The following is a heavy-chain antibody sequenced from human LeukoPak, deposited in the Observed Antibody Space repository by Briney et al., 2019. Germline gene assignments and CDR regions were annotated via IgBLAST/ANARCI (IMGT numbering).Heavy chain of an antibody. CDR1: GFTFSSYA. Sequence: GGSLRLSCAASGFTFSSYAMNWVRQAPGKGLEWVSSIRSSTTYVYYADSVKGRFTISRDNAKNSLYLQMNSLRAEDTAVYYCAKDFSVYYYDSRVLDYWGQGTLVTVSS. CDR3: AKDFSVYYYDSRVLDY. CDR2: IRSSTTYV. D-gene: IGHD3-22*01. J-gene: IGHJ4*02. V-gene: IGHV3-21*01.